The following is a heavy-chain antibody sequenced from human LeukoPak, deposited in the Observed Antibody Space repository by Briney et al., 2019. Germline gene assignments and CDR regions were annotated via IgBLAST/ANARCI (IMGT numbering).Heavy chain of an antibody. CDR1: GFTFSSYA. CDR2: ISGSGGST. V-gene: IGHV3-23*01. D-gene: IGHD5-24*01. Sequence: GGSLRLSCAASGFTFSSYAMSWVRQAPGKGLEWVSAISGSGGSTYYADSVKGRFTISRDNSKNTRYLQMNSLRAEDTAVYYCAKEARWLQLEGLVFDYWGQGTLVTVSS. J-gene: IGHJ4*02. CDR3: AKEARWLQLEGLVFDY.